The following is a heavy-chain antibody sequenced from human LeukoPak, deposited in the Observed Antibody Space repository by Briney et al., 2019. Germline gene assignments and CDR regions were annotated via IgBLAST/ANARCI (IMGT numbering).Heavy chain of an antibody. Sequence: AGRSLRLSCAASGFTFSSYDFHWVRQAPGKGLAWVALISYDGSNKYYADSVKGRFTISRDNSKNTLYLQMNSLRAEDTAVYYCAKGRRRHDFWSGDYWGQGTLAAVSS. V-gene: IGHV3-30*18. CDR3: AKGRRRHDFWSGDY. J-gene: IGHJ4*02. CDR2: ISYDGSNK. D-gene: IGHD3-3*01. CDR1: GFTFSSYD.